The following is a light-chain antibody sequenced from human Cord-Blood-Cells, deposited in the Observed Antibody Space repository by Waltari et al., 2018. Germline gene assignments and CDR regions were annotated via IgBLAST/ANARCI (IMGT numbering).Light chain of an antibody. Sequence: DIKMTQSPYSVSASVGDRVTITCRASQALSSWVAWYQQKPGKAPKLLIYAASSLQSGVPSRFSDSGSGTDFTLTISSLQPEDFATYYCQQANSFPFTFGPGTKVDSK. J-gene: IGKJ3*01. CDR1: QALSSW. CDR2: AAS. CDR3: QQANSFPFT. V-gene: IGKV1-12*01.